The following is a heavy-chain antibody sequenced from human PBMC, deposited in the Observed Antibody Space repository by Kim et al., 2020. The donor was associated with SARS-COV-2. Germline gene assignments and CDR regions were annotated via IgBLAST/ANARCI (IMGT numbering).Heavy chain of an antibody. J-gene: IGHJ6*03. D-gene: IGHD3-22*01. CDR3: ARLARGSGYSYYYSYMDV. Sequence: GKGRFTISRDNAKHSLYLQMNSLRAEDTAVYYCARLARGSGYSYYYSYMDVWGKGTTVIVSS. V-gene: IGHV3-48*03.